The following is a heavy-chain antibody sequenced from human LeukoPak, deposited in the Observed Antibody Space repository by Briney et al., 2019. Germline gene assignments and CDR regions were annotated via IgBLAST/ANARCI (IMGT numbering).Heavy chain of an antibody. D-gene: IGHD3-10*01. Sequence: GGSLRLSCAASGFTFDDYGMSWDRQAPGKGLEWVSGINWNGDRTGYADSVRGRFTISRDNAKNSLYLQMNSLRAEDTALYYCARKGYYGSGTYLDYWGQGTLVTVSS. CDR1: GFTFDDYG. J-gene: IGHJ4*02. CDR2: INWNGDRT. CDR3: ARKGYYGSGTYLDY. V-gene: IGHV3-20*04.